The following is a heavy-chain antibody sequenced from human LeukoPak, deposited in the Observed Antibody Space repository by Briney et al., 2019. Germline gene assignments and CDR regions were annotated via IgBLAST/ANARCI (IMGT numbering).Heavy chain of an antibody. V-gene: IGHV3-33*01. CDR2: IWYDGSNK. J-gene: IGHJ4*02. CDR3: ARGRWRQADSSGWDY. Sequence: GRSLRLSCAASGFTFSSYGMHWVRQAPGKGLEWVAVIWYDGSNKYYADSVKGRFTISRDNSKNTLYLQMNSLRAEDTAVYYCARGRWRQADSSGWDYWGQGTLVTVSS. D-gene: IGHD3-22*01. CDR1: GFTFSSYG.